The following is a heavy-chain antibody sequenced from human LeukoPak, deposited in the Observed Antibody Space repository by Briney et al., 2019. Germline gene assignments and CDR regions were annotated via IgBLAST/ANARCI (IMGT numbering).Heavy chain of an antibody. V-gene: IGHV3-7*04. CDR1: GFTFSSYA. J-gene: IGHJ4*02. D-gene: IGHD2-15*01. CDR3: ARVKPVAATRVVFYFDY. CDR2: IKQDGSEK. Sequence: GGSLRLSCAASGFTFSSYAMSWVRQAPGKGLEWVANIKQDGSEKYYVDSVKGRFTISRDNAKSSLYLQMNSLRAEDTAVYYCARVKPVAATRVVFYFDYWGQGTLVTVSS.